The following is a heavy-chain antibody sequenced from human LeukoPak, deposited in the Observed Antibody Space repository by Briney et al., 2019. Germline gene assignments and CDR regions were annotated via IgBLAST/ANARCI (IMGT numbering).Heavy chain of an antibody. CDR1: GYTFTGYY. V-gene: IGHV1-2*02. D-gene: IGHD1-7*01. Sequence: ASVKVSCKASGYTFTGYYMHWVRQAPGQGLERMGWINPNSGGTNYAQKFQGRVTMTRDTSISTAYMELSRLRSDDTAVYYCARGITGTTLGIDYWGQGTLATVSS. CDR2: INPNSGGT. J-gene: IGHJ4*02. CDR3: ARGITGTTLGIDY.